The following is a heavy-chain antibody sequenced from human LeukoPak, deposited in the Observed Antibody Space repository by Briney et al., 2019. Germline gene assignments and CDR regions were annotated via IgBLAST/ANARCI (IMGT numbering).Heavy chain of an antibody. Sequence: GGSLRLSCAASGFTFDDYAMHWVRQAPGKGLEWVSLISWDGGSTYYADSVKGRFTISRDNSKNSLYLQMNSLRAEDTALYYCAKGRSPWELPHSDTGFDYWGQGTLVTVSS. CDR1: GFTFDDYA. CDR2: ISWDGGST. CDR3: AKGRSPWELPHSDTGFDY. V-gene: IGHV3-43D*03. J-gene: IGHJ4*02. D-gene: IGHD1-26*01.